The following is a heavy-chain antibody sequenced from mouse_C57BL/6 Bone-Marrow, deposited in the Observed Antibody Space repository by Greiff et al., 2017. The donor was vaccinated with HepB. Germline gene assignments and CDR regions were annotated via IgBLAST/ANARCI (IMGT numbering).Heavy chain of an antibody. CDR3: ARNWAWFAY. D-gene: IGHD4-1*01. J-gene: IGHJ3*01. CDR2: ISSGGSYT. CDR1: GFTFSSYG. V-gene: IGHV5-6*01. Sequence: EVQVVESGGDLVKPGGSLKLSCAASGFTFSSYGMSWVRQTPDKRLEWVATISSGGSYTYYPDSVKGRFTISRDNAKNTLYLQMSSLKSEDTAMYYCARNWAWFAYWGQGTLVTVSA.